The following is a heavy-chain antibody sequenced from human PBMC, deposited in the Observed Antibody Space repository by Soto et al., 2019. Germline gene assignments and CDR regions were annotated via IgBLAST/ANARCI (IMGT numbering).Heavy chain of an antibody. CDR2: IYSTGST. CDR1: GGSISGGYY. V-gene: IGHV4-31*03. Sequence: QVQLQESGPGLVKPSQTLSLTCTVSGGSISGGYYWTWIRQYPEQGLEWIGYIYSTGSTDYNPYLSSRVVISRETSENQFSLRLNSVTAADTAVYYCARTLMIRSGGVTEPIYRSFDLWGRGTLVTVAS. J-gene: IGHJ2*01. CDR3: ARTLMIRSGGVTEPIYRSFDL. D-gene: IGHD3-16*01.